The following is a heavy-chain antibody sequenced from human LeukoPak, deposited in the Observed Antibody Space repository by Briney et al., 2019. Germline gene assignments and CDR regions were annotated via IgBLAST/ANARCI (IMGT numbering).Heavy chain of an antibody. CDR3: AKLTVSGSRQEAY. CDR2: IGISGVAT. D-gene: IGHD6-19*01. Sequence: PGGSLRLSCAASGFTFNTYAMSWVRQAPGKGLEWISIIGISGVATYYADSVKGRFTSSRDNSKNTLYLQMNALRVEDTAIYYCAKLTVSGSRQEAYWGQGALVTVSS. V-gene: IGHV3-23*01. CDR1: GFTFNTYA. J-gene: IGHJ4*02.